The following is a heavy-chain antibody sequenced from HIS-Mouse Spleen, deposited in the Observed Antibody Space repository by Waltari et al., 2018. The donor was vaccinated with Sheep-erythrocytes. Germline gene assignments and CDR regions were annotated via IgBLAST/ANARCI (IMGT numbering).Heavy chain of an antibody. CDR2: LSYDGSNT. V-gene: IGHV3-30*18. CDR3: AKVRTVNYWYFDL. J-gene: IGHJ2*01. Sequence: QVQLVESGGGVVQPGRSLRLSCAASGFTFSSYGMHWVRQAPGKGLGLVAVLSYDGSNTYYAAAVKGRFTLSRDNSKNTLYLQMNSLRAEDTAVYYCAKVRTVNYWYFDLWCRGTLVTVSS. CDR1: GFTFSSYG. D-gene: IGHD1-1*01.